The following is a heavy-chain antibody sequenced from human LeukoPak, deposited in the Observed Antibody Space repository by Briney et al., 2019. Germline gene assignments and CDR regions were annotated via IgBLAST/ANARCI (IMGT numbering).Heavy chain of an antibody. V-gene: IGHV4-4*09. CDR1: GGSISSYC. CDR3: ARANIVATITNWFDP. D-gene: IGHD5-12*01. Sequence: SETLSLTCAVSGGSISSYCWSWVRQPPGKGLEWIGYIYTSGSTDYNPSLKSRVTISVDTSKNQFSLKLSSVTAADTAVYYCARANIVATITNWFDPWGQGTLVTVSS. CDR2: IYTSGST. J-gene: IGHJ5*02.